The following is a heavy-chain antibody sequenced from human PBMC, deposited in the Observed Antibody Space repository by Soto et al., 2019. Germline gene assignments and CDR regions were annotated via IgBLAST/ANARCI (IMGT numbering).Heavy chain of an antibody. D-gene: IGHD4-4*01. J-gene: IGHJ6*02. CDR3: ARAVGLHTGYGMDV. CDR2: IWYDGSNK. Sequence: QVQLVESGGGVVQPGRSLRLSCAASGFTFSSYGMHWVRQAPGKGLEWVAVIWYDGSNKYYADSVKGRFTISRDNSKNTLYLQMNSLRAEDTAVYYCARAVGLHTGYGMDVWGQGTTVTVSS. V-gene: IGHV3-33*01. CDR1: GFTFSSYG.